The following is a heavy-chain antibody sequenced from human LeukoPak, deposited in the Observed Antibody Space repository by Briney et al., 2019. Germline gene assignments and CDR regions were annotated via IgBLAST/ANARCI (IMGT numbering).Heavy chain of an antibody. J-gene: IGHJ4*02. CDR1: GDSVSSNSAA. V-gene: IGHV6-1*01. CDR3: AKEPGGAGYSGYDPFDY. Sequence: SQTLSLTCAISGDSVSSNSAAWNWIRQSPSRGLEWLGRTYFGSKWYNDYAVSVKSRITINPDTSKNQFSLQSNSVTPEDTAVYYCAKEPGGAGYSGYDPFDYWGQGTLVTVSS. CDR2: TYFGSKWYN. D-gene: IGHD5-12*01.